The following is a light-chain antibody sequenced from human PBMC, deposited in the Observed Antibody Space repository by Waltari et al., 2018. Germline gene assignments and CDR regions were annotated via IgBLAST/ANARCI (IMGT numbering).Light chain of an antibody. CDR3: QQSYSTPPA. CDR2: AAS. Sequence: DIQMTQSPSSLSASVGDRVTITCRASQSSSSYLNRYQQKAGEAPKLLIYAASSLQSGVPSRFSGSGSGTEFTVTISSLQPEEFATYYCQQSYSTPPAFGQGTKLEIK. CDR1: QSSSSY. V-gene: IGKV1-39*01. J-gene: IGKJ2*01.